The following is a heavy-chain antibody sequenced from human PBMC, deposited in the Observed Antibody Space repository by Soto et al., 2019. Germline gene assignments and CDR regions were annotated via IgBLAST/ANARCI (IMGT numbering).Heavy chain of an antibody. V-gene: IGHV4-31*03. D-gene: IGHD2-21*02. CDR1: GGSISSGGYY. Sequence: QVQLQESGPGLVKPSQTLSLTCTVSGGSISSGGYYWSWIRQHPGKGLEWIGYTYYSGSTYYNPSLKRRVTISLDTSKNQFSLKLSSVTAADTAVYYCARVFCGGNCYPNYWGQGTLVTVSS. CDR3: ARVFCGGNCYPNY. CDR2: TYYSGST. J-gene: IGHJ4*02.